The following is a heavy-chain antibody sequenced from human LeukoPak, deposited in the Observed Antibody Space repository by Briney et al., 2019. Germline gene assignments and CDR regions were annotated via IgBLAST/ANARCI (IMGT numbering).Heavy chain of an antibody. Sequence: PGGSLRLSCAASGFTVSSNYMHWVRQAPGKGLEWVSVIYSGGRTYYADSVKGRFTISRDNSKNTVYLQMNSLRAEDTAVYYCARAPTYGPGSSFDYWGQGTLVTVSS. CDR1: GFTVSSNY. CDR3: ARAPTYGPGSSFDY. J-gene: IGHJ4*02. D-gene: IGHD3-10*01. CDR2: IYSGGRT. V-gene: IGHV3-66*02.